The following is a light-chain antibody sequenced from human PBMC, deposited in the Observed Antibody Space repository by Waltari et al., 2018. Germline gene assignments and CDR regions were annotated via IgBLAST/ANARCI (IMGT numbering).Light chain of an antibody. J-gene: IGKJ2*01. CDR3: QQRSNWPYT. Sequence: EIVLTQSPATLSLSPGERPTLSCRASQTVRSYLAWYQQKPGQAPRLRIFDASSRATGIPAKFSGSGSGTDFTLTVSNLEPEDFAVYYCQQRSNWPYTFGQGTRVEIK. CDR1: QTVRSY. V-gene: IGKV3-11*01. CDR2: DAS.